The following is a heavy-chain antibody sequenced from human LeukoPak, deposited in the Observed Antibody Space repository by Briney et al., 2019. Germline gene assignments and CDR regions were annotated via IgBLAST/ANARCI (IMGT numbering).Heavy chain of an antibody. CDR3: ARATLPRSDDYTFDY. CDR2: INPSGGSI. CDR1: GYTFTRYD. D-gene: IGHD5-24*01. V-gene: IGHV1-46*01. Sequence: GASVKVSCKASGYTFTRYDMHWVRQAPGQGLEWMGIINPSGGSINYAQKFQGRVTMTRDTSISTAYMELSSLRSDDTAVYYCARATLPRSDDYTFDYWGQGTPVTVSS. J-gene: IGHJ4*02.